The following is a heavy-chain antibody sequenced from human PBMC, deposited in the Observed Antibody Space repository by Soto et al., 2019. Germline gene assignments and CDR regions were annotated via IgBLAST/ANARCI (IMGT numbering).Heavy chain of an antibody. J-gene: IGHJ4*02. D-gene: IGHD2-2*01. V-gene: IGHV3-23*01. CDR3: VKEKYARSLLRGSWDY. Sequence: GGSLRLSSAASGFTFKYCAMNWVRQAPGKGLEWFSHIGGASVSIYYADSVRGRFSISRDNSNNMLYLQMKSLRAEDTDVYYCVKEKYARSLLRGSWDYWGQGILVTVSS. CDR1: GFTFKYCA. CDR2: IGGASVSI.